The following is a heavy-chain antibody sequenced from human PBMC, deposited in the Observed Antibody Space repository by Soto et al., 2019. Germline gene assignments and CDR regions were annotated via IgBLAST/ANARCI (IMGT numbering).Heavy chain of an antibody. D-gene: IGHD2-2*01. CDR2: INPSGGST. Sequence: VASVKVSCKASGYTFTSYYMHWVRQAPGQGLEWMGIINPSGGSTSYAQKFQGRVTMTRDTSTSTVYMELSSLRSEDTAVYYCARDRRVVPAAMTIRRSYYYYYGMDVWGQGTTVTVSS. CDR1: GYTFTSYY. J-gene: IGHJ6*02. CDR3: ARDRRVVPAAMTIRRSYYYYYGMDV. V-gene: IGHV1-46*03.